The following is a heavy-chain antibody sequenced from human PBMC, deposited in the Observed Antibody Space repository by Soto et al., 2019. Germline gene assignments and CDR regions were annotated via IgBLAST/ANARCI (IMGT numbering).Heavy chain of an antibody. J-gene: IGHJ6*02. Sequence: ASVKVSCKASGGTFSSYAISWVRQAPGQGLEWMGGIIPIFGTANYAQKFQGRVTITADESTSTAYMELSSLRSEDTAVYYCARTEYSSPFHYYYGMDVWGQGTTVTVSS. D-gene: IGHD6-6*01. CDR1: GGTFSSYA. V-gene: IGHV1-69*13. CDR2: IIPIFGTA. CDR3: ARTEYSSPFHYYYGMDV.